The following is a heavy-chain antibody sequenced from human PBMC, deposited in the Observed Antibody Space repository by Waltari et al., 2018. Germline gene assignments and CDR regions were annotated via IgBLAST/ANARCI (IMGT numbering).Heavy chain of an antibody. Sequence: QVQLVESGGGVVQPGRSLRLSCAASGFTFSSYAMHWVRPAPGKGLEWVAVISYDGSNKYYADSVKGRFTISRDNSKNTLYLQMNSLRAEDTAVYYCARDGATVTLYWYFDLWGRGTLVTVSS. J-gene: IGHJ2*01. CDR1: GFTFSSYA. D-gene: IGHD4-4*01. V-gene: IGHV3-30-3*01. CDR2: ISYDGSNK. CDR3: ARDGATVTLYWYFDL.